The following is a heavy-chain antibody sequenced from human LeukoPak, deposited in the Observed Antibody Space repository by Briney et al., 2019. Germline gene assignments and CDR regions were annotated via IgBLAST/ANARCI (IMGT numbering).Heavy chain of an antibody. CDR3: ARVGPTIGLYYYYYMDV. D-gene: IGHD3-3*01. CDR2: IIPIFGTA. V-gene: IGHV1-69*13. J-gene: IGHJ6*03. CDR1: GGTFSSYA. Sequence: ASVKVSCKASGGTFSSYAISWVRQAPGQGLEWMGGIIPIFGTANYAQKFQGRVTITADESTSTAYMELSSLRSEDTAVYYCARVGPTIGLYYYYYMDVWGKGTTVTISS.